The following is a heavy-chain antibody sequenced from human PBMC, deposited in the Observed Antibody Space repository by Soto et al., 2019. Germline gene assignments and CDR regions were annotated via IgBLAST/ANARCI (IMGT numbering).Heavy chain of an antibody. CDR3: ERATYSGGWLLDY. J-gene: IGHJ4*02. CDR2: IYYSEST. Sequence: PSETLSLTCTVSGGSISGGGCCWIWIRQHPGKGLEWIGYIYYSESTYYNQYLKSRVTISVDTSKNQFSLKLSSVTAADTSVYYCERATYSGGWLLDYWGQGTLVTVSS. CDR1: GGSISGGGCC. V-gene: IGHV4-31*03. D-gene: IGHD6-19*01.